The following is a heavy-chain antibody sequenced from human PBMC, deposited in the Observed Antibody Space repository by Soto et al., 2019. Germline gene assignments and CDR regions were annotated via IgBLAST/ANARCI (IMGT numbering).Heavy chain of an antibody. D-gene: IGHD3-10*01. V-gene: IGHV3-23*01. Sequence: GGSLRLSCAASGFTFSSYAMSWVRQAPGKGLEWVSAISGSGGSTYYADSVKGRFTISRDNSKNTLYLQMNSLRAEDTAVYYCVKDSPYYYGSGSCFDYWGQGTLVTVSS. CDR2: ISGSGGST. CDR3: VKDSPYYYGSGSCFDY. J-gene: IGHJ4*02. CDR1: GFTFSSYA.